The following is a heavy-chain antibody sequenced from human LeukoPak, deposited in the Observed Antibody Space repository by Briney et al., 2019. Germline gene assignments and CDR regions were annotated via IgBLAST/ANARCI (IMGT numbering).Heavy chain of an antibody. V-gene: IGHV3-23*01. D-gene: IGHD2-2*01. CDR3: VKDRCDRTTCPEV. CDR1: GFTFSTYA. J-gene: IGHJ4*02. Sequence: GGSLRLSCTASGFTFSTYAMSWVRQAPGEGLEWVSGISGSGGSTYYTDSVKGRFAISRDNSKNTLHLQMSSLRAEDTALYYCVKDRCDRTTCPEVWGQGTLVTVSS. CDR2: ISGSGGST.